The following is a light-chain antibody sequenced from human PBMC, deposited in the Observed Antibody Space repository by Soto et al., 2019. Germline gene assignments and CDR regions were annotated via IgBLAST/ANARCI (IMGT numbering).Light chain of an antibody. CDR3: QQYNGYSRT. V-gene: IGKV1-5*01. CDR2: DVS. CDR1: QSIGDS. J-gene: IGKJ1*01. Sequence: DIQMTQSPSTLSASVVDRVTITCRASQSIGDSLAWYQQKPGKAPYLLISDVSSLERGVPSRFSGSGSGTEFNLTISSMQTDDFATFYCQQYNGYSRTFGQGTKVDIK.